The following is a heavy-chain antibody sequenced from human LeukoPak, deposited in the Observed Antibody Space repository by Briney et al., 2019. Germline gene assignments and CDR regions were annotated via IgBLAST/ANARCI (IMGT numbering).Heavy chain of an antibody. J-gene: IGHJ5*02. Sequence: ASVKVSCKASGYTFTGYYMRWVRQAPGQGLEWMGRINPNSGGTNYAQKFQGRVTMTRDTSISTAYMELSRLRSDDTAVYYCARESFYGGNYWFDPWGQGTLVTVSS. CDR1: GYTFTGYY. CDR3: ARESFYGGNYWFDP. V-gene: IGHV1-2*06. CDR2: INPNSGGT. D-gene: IGHD2-21*01.